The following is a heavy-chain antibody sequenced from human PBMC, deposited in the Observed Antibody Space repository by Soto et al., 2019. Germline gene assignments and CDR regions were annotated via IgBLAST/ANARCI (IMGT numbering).Heavy chain of an antibody. Sequence: QVQLVQSGAEVKKPGSSVKVSCKASGGTFSSYTISWVRQAPGQGLEWMGRIIPILGIANYAQKFQGRVTITADKSTSTAYMELSSLRSEDTAVYYCARVGAWFDWLLHDNWFDPWGQGTLVTVSS. CDR2: IIPILGIA. CDR3: ARVGAWFDWLLHDNWFDP. J-gene: IGHJ5*02. CDR1: GGTFSSYT. D-gene: IGHD3-9*01. V-gene: IGHV1-69*02.